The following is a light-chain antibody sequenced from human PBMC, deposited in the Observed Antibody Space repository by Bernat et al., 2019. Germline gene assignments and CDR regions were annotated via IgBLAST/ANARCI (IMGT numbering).Light chain of an antibody. CDR3: LQHNSYPLT. CDR1: QAIGIY. J-gene: IGKJ4*01. CDR2: GAS. Sequence: DIQLTQSPPFLSASVGDRVTITCRASQAIGIYLDWYQQKPGKAPKLLIYGASTLQTGVPSRFSGSGSGTEFTLTISSLQPEDFATYYCLQHNSYPLTFGGGTKVEIK. V-gene: IGKV1-9*01.